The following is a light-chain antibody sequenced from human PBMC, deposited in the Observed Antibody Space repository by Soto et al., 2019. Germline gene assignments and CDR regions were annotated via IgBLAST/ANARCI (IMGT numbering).Light chain of an antibody. CDR2: GGS. CDR1: QALLRSNGYNY. V-gene: IGKV2-28*01. J-gene: IGKJ5*01. Sequence: DIVMTQSPLSLTVTPGEPASSSCRSSQALLRSNGYNYFNWYLQRPGQSPHLLIYGGSNVAPGVPDRFSGSGSGTDFTLRISRVEADDVGVYYCMQTVQTPITFGQGTRLEI. CDR3: MQTVQTPIT.